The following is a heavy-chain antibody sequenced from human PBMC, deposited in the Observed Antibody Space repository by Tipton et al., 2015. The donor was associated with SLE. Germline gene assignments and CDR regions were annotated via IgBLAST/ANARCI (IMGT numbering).Heavy chain of an antibody. CDR2: INTSGRT. J-gene: IGHJ4*02. CDR3: ARGPGSGHVFDY. D-gene: IGHD2-15*01. V-gene: IGHV4-61*09. CDR1: GGSISSGSYY. Sequence: LRLSCTVSGGSISSGSYYWSWIRQPAGKGLEWIGYINTSGRTNNNPSLKSRVTISVDTSKNQFSLKLSSVTAADTAVYYCARGPGSGHVFDYWGQGTLVTVSS.